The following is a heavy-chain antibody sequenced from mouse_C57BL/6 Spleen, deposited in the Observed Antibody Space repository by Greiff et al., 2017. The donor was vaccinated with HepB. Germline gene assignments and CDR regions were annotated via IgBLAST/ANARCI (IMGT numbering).Heavy chain of an antibody. V-gene: IGHV5-17*01. Sequence: EVMLVESGGGLVKPGGSLKLSCAASGFTFSDYGMHWVRQAPEKGLEWVAYISSGSSTIYYADTVKGRFTISRDNAKNTLFLQMTSLRSEDTAMYYCARNLTAQDYAMDYWGQGTSVTVSS. CDR2: ISSGSSTI. D-gene: IGHD3-2*02. J-gene: IGHJ4*01. CDR1: GFTFSDYG. CDR3: ARNLTAQDYAMDY.